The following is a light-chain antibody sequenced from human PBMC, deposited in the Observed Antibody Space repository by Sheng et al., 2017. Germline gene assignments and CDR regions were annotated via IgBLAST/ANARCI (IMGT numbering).Light chain of an antibody. J-gene: IGKJ3*01. CDR3: QQYDNLPRT. CDR1: QSISSW. V-gene: IGKV1-33*01. CDR2: DAS. Sequence: DIQMTQSPSTLSASVGDRVTITCRASQSISSWLAWYQQKPGKAPKLLIYDASNLETGVPSRFSGSGSGTDFTFTISSLQPEDIATYYCQQYDNLPRTFGPRDRKWISN.